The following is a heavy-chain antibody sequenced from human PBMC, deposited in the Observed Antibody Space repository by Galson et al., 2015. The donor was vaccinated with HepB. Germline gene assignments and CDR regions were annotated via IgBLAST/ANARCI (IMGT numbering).Heavy chain of an antibody. CDR2: ISGSGGST. CDR3: AKDDGIWWQLPSAEGGY. J-gene: IGHJ4*02. CDR1: GFTFSSYA. D-gene: IGHD2-15*01. Sequence: SLRLSCAASGFTFSSYAMSWVRQAPGKGLEWVSAISGSGGSTYYADSVKGRFTISRDNSKNTLYLQMNSLRAEDTAVYYCAKDDGIWWQLPSAEGGYWGQGTLVTVSS. V-gene: IGHV3-23*01.